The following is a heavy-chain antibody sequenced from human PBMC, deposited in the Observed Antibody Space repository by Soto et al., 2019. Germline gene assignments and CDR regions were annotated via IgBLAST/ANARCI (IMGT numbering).Heavy chain of an antibody. CDR1: GFTFSSYA. V-gene: IGHV3-30-3*01. Sequence: QVQLVESGGGVVQPGRSLRLSCAASGFTFSSYAMHWVRQAPGKGLEWVAGLSYDGSNKYYADSVKGRFTISRDNSKNTLYLQMNSLSAEDTAVYYCARQDTVEVTFDIWGQGTMVTVSS. D-gene: IGHD4-17*01. J-gene: IGHJ3*02. CDR3: ARQDTVEVTFDI. CDR2: LSYDGSNK.